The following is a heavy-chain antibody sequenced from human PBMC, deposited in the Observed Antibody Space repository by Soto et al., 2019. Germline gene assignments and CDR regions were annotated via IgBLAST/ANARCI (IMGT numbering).Heavy chain of an antibody. D-gene: IGHD3-22*01. Sequence: SETLSLTCAVSGYSISSGYYWGWIRQPPGKGLEWIGSIYHSGSTYYNPSLKSRVTISVDTSKNQFSLKLSSVTAADTAVYYCARDYYDGSGYRRFDPWGQGTLVTVSS. CDR1: GYSISSGYY. V-gene: IGHV4-38-2*02. CDR3: ARDYYDGSGYRRFDP. CDR2: IYHSGST. J-gene: IGHJ5*02.